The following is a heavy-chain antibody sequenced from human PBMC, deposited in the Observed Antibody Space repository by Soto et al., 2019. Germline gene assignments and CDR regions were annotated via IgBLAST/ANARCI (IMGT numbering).Heavy chain of an antibody. V-gene: IGHV3-11*05. CDR2: ISSTSSST. CDR3: AAEPFHI. CDR1: VFSFSDHY. Sequence: ESGGGLVKPGGSLRLSCAASVFSFSDHYMSWVRQAPGKGLEWISYISSTSSSTNYADSVTGRFTISRDNAKNTLYLQMNNLRVEDTAVYYCAAEPFHIWGQGTMVNVSA. J-gene: IGHJ3*02.